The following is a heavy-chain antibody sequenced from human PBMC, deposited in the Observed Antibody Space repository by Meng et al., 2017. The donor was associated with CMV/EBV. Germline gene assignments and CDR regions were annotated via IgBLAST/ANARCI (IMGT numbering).Heavy chain of an antibody. D-gene: IGHD6-13*01. J-gene: IGHJ4*02. CDR1: GGSISSSSYY. CDR3: ARVLSLVAAAGPYYFDY. CDR2: IYYSGST. V-gene: IGHV4-39*07. Sequence: SETLSLTCTVPGGSISSSSYYWGWIRQPPGKGLEWIGSIYYSGSTYYNPSLKSRVTISVDTSKNQFSLKLSSVTAADTAVYYCARVLSLVAAAGPYYFDYWGQGTLVTVSS.